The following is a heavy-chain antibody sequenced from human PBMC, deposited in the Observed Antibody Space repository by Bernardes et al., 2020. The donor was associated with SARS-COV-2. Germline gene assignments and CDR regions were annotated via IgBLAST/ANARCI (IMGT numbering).Heavy chain of an antibody. J-gene: IGHJ6*01. V-gene: IGHV3-43*01. CDR3: AKEYIVPPYCHYYSMDV. CDR1: GLSISAYC. D-gene: IGHD5-12*01. Sequence: GEALLLTCAASGLSISAYCMHWVRQPPGKGLEWISVISWDGGSTQYAASVKRRFTISRDNSKNSLLLQMNSLPTEDTALYYCAKEYIVPPYCHYYSMDVWAQGTTGTV. CDR2: ISWDGGST.